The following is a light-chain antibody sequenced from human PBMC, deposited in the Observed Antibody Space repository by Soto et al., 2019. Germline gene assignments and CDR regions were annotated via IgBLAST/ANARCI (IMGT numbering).Light chain of an antibody. CDR1: QSVSSY. CDR2: DAS. Sequence: EIVLTQSPATLSLSPGERATLSCRASQSVSSYLAWYQQKPGQAPRLLIYDASNRATGIPARFSGSGYGRDFTLTMSSLAPEDFAVYYCQQRSNWPLTFGGGTKVEIK. J-gene: IGKJ4*01. V-gene: IGKV3-11*02. CDR3: QQRSNWPLT.